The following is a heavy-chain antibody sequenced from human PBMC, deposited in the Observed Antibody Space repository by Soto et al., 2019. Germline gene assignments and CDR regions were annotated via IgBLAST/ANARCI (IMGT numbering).Heavy chain of an antibody. CDR2: INHSGST. CDR3: ARGRQLRGQLGDYYYYMDV. CDR1: GGSFSGYY. Sequence: SETLSLTCAVYGGSFSGYYWSWIRQPPGKGLEWIGEINHSGSTNYNPSLKSRVTISVDTSKNQFSLKLSSVTAADTAVYYCARGRQLRGQLGDYYYYMDVWGKGTTVTVSS. D-gene: IGHD6-6*01. V-gene: IGHV4-34*01. J-gene: IGHJ6*03.